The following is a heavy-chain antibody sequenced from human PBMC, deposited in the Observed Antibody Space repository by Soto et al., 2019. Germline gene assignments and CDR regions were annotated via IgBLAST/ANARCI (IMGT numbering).Heavy chain of an antibody. CDR2: INVYNGNT. V-gene: IGHV1-18*01. CDR3: ARVSARRYYYYGMDV. Sequence: ASVKVSCKASGYTFTNYGISWVRQAPGQGLEWMGWINVYNGNTKYAQKVQGRATMTTDTSTSTAYMELRSLRSDDTAVYYCARVSARRYYYYGMDVWGQGTTVTVSS. J-gene: IGHJ6*02. CDR1: GYTFTNYG. D-gene: IGHD6-6*01.